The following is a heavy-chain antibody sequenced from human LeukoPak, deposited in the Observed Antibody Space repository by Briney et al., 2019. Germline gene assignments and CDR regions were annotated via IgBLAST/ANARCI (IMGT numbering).Heavy chain of an antibody. CDR3: RAGFTIFGEVTEYYYYYMDV. CDR2: IYSSGTT. CDR1: GGSISSGDYY. V-gene: IGHV4-30-4*03. D-gene: IGHD3-3*01. J-gene: IGHJ6*03. Sequence: SETLSLTCTVSGGSISSGDYYWSWIRQPPGKGLEWIGYIYSSGTTYYNPSLKSRVIISVDTPKNQFSLKLSSVTAADTAVYFARAGFTIFGEVTEYYYYYMDVWGRGTTVTVSS.